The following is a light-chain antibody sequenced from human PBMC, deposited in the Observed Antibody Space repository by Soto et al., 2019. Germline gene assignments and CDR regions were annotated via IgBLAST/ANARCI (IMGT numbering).Light chain of an antibody. J-gene: IGKJ4*01. CDR2: LGS. V-gene: IGKV2-28*01. CDR3: MQALQTPLP. CDR1: QSLLHSNGYNY. Sequence: DIVMTQSPLSLPVTPGEPASISCRSSQSLLHSNGYNYLDWYLQKPGQSPQLLIYLGSNRASGVPDRFSGSGSATDFTLKISRVEAEDVGVYYCMQALQTPLPLGGGTKWIS.